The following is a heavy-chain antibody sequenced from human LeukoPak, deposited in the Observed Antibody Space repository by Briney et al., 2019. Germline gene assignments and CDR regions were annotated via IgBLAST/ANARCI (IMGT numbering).Heavy chain of an antibody. V-gene: IGHV4-34*01. D-gene: IGHD4-11*01. CDR2: INHSGST. CDR1: GGSFSGYY. Sequence: SETLSLTCAVYGGSFSGYYWSWIRQPPGKGLEWIGEINHSGSTNHNPSLKSRVTISVDTSKNQFSLKLSSVTAADTAVYYCARGYSIYYYYGMDVWGQGTTVTVSS. J-gene: IGHJ6*02. CDR3: ARGYSIYYYYGMDV.